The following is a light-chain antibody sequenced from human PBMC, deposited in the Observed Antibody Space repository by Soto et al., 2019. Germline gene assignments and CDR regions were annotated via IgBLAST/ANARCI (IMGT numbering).Light chain of an antibody. CDR2: GAS. Sequence: EIVMSLSPAALSMSPGERATLSCSATQCVSRHLARYQQKPGQAPSLLIYGASNRATGTPARFSGSGSGTEFTLTISSLQSEDFAVYYCQQYIRWSLTFGGGTKVDI. J-gene: IGKJ4*01. CDR1: QCVSRH. CDR3: QQYIRWSLT. V-gene: IGKV3-15*01.